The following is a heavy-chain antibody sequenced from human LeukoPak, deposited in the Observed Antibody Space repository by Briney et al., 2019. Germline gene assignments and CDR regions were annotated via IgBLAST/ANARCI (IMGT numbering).Heavy chain of an antibody. J-gene: IGHJ4*02. CDR3: AKRGVVIRVILVGFHKEAYYFES. Sequence: GGSLRLSCAVSGITLSNYGMSWVRQAPGKGLEWVAGISDSGGSTKYADSVKGRFTIARDNRKNTLYLQMNSLRAEDTAVYSCAKRGVVIRVILVGFHKEAYYFESWGQGALVTVSS. V-gene: IGHV3-23*01. CDR1: GITLSNYG. CDR2: ISDSGGST. D-gene: IGHD3/OR15-3a*01.